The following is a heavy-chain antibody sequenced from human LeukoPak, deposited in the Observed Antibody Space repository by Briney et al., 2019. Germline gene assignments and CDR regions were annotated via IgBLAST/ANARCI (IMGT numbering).Heavy chain of an antibody. Sequence: SQTLSLTCTVSGGSISSGGYYWSWIRQHPGKGLEWIGYIYYSGSTYYNPSLKSRVTISVDTSKNQSSLKLSSVTAADTAVYYCARVGIVVVSGATLNWFDPGAREPWSPSPQ. D-gene: IGHD2-21*01. V-gene: IGHV4-31*03. J-gene: IGHJ5*02. CDR3: ARVGIVVVSGATLNWFDP. CDR1: GGSISSGGYY. CDR2: IYYSGST.